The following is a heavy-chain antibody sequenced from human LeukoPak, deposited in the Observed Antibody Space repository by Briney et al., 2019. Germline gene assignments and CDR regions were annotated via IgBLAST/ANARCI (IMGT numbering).Heavy chain of an antibody. V-gene: IGHV1-69*13. CDR2: IIPIFGTA. J-gene: IGHJ6*04. D-gene: IGHD2-2*01. CDR3: ATPHIVVVPAAMEDYYFGMDV. CDR1: GGTFSSYA. Sequence: SVKVSCKASGGTFSSYAISWVRQAPGQGLEWMGGIIPIFGTANYAQKFQGRVTITADETTSTAYMELSSLRSEDTAVYYCATPHIVVVPAAMEDYYFGMDVWGKRTTVTVSS.